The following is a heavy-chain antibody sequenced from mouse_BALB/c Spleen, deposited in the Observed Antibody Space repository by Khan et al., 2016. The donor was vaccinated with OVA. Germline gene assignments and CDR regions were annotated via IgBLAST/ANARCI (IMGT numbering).Heavy chain of an antibody. CDR1: GYTFTSNT. V-gene: IGHV1-4*01. CDR3: ARRTTAYAMDD. J-gene: IGHJ4*01. CDR2: INPSSGYT. D-gene: IGHD1-2*01. Sequence: VQLQQSGAEPARPGASVKMSCKASGYTFTSNTMHWVKQRPGQGLEWIGYINPSSGYTNYNQKFNDKATLTADKSSSTAYMQLSSLTSEDSAVYYCARRTTAYAMDDWGQGTSVTVSS.